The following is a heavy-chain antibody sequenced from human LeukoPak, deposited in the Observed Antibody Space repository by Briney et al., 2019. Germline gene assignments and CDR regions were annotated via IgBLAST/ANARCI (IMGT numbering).Heavy chain of an antibody. CDR2: IKQDGSEK. Sequence: GGSLRLSCAASGFTFSSYSMNWVRQAPGKGLEWVANIKQDGSEKYYVDSVKGRFTISRDNAKNSLYLQMNSLRAEDTAVYYCARDSHASSWYQDFWGQGTLVTVSS. D-gene: IGHD6-13*01. CDR3: ARDSHASSWYQDF. V-gene: IGHV3-7*03. CDR1: GFTFSSYS. J-gene: IGHJ4*02.